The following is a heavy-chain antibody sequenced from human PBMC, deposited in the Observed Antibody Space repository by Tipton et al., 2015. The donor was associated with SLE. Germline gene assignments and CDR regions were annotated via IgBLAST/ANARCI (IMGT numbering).Heavy chain of an antibody. J-gene: IGHJ4*02. V-gene: IGHV4-39*07. CDR1: GASISSSNYY. D-gene: IGHD2-21*01. Sequence: TLSLTCTVSGASISSSNYYWVWIRQLPGKGLEWIGVIFYTGNTFYTPSLKSRVTISLDMSKNQFSLRLSSVTAADTAVYYCASPYCGPNCYGFEYWGQGLRVTVSS. CDR2: IFYTGNT. CDR3: ASPYCGPNCYGFEY.